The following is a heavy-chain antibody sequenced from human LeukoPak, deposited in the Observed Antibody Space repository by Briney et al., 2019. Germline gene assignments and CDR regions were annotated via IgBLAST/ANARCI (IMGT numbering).Heavy chain of an antibody. D-gene: IGHD6-13*01. CDR3: AREGYSSSWRDY. Sequence: SQTLSLTSTVSGGPISSGSYYWSWIRQPAGKGLEWIGRIYTSGSTNYNPSLKSRVTISVDTSKNQFSLKLSSVTAADTAVYYCAREGYSSSWRDYWGRGTLVTVSS. CDR2: IYTSGST. V-gene: IGHV4-61*02. CDR1: GGPISSGSYY. J-gene: IGHJ4*02.